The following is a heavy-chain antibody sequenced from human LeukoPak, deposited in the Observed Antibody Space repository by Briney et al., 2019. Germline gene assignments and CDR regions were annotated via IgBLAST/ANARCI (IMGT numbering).Heavy chain of an antibody. J-gene: IGHJ4*02. V-gene: IGHV3-74*01. Sequence: PGGSLRLSCAASGIIFSNYWMHWVRQAPGKGLVWVSRINRDGSSTSYADSVKGRFTISRDNAKNTLYLKMNSLRAEDTAVYCWARGGESGNGSFDYWGQGTLVTVS. CDR2: INRDGSST. CDR1: GIIFSNYW. CDR3: ARGGESGNGSFDY. D-gene: IGHD3-10*01.